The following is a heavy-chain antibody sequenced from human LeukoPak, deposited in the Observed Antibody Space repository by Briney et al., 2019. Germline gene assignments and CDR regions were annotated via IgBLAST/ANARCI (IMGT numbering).Heavy chain of an antibody. D-gene: IGHD3-22*01. J-gene: IGHJ4*02. CDR3: ARSADSSGYFREITLYYFDY. CDR1: GFTFSSYS. Sequence: GGPLRLSYAASGFTFSSYSMNWVRQATGKGLGWVASIISSSSYIYYADSVKGQFNISRDNAKNSLYLQMNSLRAEDTAVYYCARSADSSGYFREITLYYFDYWGQGTLVTVSS. CDR2: IISSSSYI. V-gene: IGHV3-21*01.